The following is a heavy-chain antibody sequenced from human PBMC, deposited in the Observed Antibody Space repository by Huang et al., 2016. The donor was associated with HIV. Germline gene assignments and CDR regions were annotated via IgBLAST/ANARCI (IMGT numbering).Heavy chain of an antibody. CDR3: ARSSDGGRNDY. J-gene: IGHJ4*02. V-gene: IGHV1-18*01. CDR1: AYTFINYG. CDR2: ISAYNGDT. D-gene: IGHD3-10*01. Sequence: QVQLVQSGAEVKKPGASVKVSCKASAYTFINYGISWVRQAPGQGLEWMGWISAYNGDTNYAQRRQGRVTMTTDTSTSTAYMELRSLRSDDTAVYYCARSSDGGRNDYWGQGTLVTVSS.